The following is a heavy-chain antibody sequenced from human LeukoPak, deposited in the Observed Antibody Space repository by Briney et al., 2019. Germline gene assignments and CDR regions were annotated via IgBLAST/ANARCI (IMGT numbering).Heavy chain of an antibody. J-gene: IGHJ4*02. Sequence: GGSLRLSCAASGFTFSNAWMSWVRQAPGKGLEWVGRIKSKTDGGTTDYAAPVKGRFTISSDDSTNTLYLQMNSLKTEDTAVYYCTTDSTPYDYGERPFDHWGQGTLVTVSS. D-gene: IGHD4-17*01. CDR2: IKSKTDGGTT. CDR3: TTDSTPYDYGERPFDH. V-gene: IGHV3-15*01. CDR1: GFTFSNAW.